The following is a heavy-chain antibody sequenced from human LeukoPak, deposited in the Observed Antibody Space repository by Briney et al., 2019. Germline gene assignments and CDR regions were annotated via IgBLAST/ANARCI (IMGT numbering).Heavy chain of an antibody. V-gene: IGHV3-74*01. CDR1: GFTFSNYW. CDR2: IDSVGASA. D-gene: IGHD6-19*01. Sequence: SGGTLTLSCAASGFTFSNYWMHWVRQLPGKGLEWVSRIDSVGASANYADSVEGRFTISRDNAKNSLYLQMNSLRAEDTAVYYCARGLVRTSSGWYFDYWGQGTLVTVSS. J-gene: IGHJ4*02. CDR3: ARGLVRTSSGWYFDY.